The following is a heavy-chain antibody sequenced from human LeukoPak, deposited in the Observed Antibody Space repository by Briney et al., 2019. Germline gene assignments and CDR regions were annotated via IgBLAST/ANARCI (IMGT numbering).Heavy chain of an antibody. CDR1: GDSVSSNSAA. J-gene: IGHJ2*01. V-gene: IGHV6-1*01. Sequence: SQTLSLTCAISGDSVSSNSAAWNWIRQSPSRGLEWLGRTYYRSKWYNDYAVSVKSRITINPDTSKNQFSLQLNSVTPEDTAVYYCTRQTYYYGSGSYYIRNRDVYWYFDLWGRGTLVTVSS. CDR3: TRQTYYYGSGSYYIRNRDVYWYFDL. CDR2: TYYRSKWYN. D-gene: IGHD3-10*01.